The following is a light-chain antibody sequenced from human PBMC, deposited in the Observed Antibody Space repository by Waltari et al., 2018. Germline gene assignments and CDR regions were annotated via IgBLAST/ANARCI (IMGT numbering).Light chain of an antibody. CDR1: EDINNY. Sequence: DIQMTQSPSSLSASIGDRVTITCQASEDINNYLNWYQQKPGKAPKLLIYDASNLQVGVPSRFSGGGSGTDFTLTISSLQPEDFATYFCQQGHSPPFTFGPGTKVDIK. V-gene: IGKV1-39*01. J-gene: IGKJ3*01. CDR2: DAS. CDR3: QQGHSPPFT.